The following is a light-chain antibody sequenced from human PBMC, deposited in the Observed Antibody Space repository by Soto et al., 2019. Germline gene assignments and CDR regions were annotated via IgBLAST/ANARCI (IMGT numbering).Light chain of an antibody. CDR3: QQRSNWPLT. J-gene: IGKJ4*01. CDR2: DAS. CDR1: QSVSSY. Sequence: EIVLTQSPATLSLSPGERATLSCRASQSVSSYLAWYQQRPGQAPRHLMYDASNRATGIPARFSGSGSGTDFTLTISSLEPEDFALYYCQQRSNWPLTFGGGTKVEI. V-gene: IGKV3-11*01.